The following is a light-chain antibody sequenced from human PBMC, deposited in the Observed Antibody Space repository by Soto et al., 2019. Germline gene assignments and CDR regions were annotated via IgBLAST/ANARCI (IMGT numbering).Light chain of an antibody. Sequence: QSVLTQPASVSGSPGQSITISCTGTSSDVGAYNYVSWHQHHPGKAPKLLIYDVSSRPSGVSNRFSASKSGNTASLTISWLQAEDEADYYCSSYTTSNTHGFGTGTKGTVL. CDR2: DVS. CDR3: SSYTTSNTHG. V-gene: IGLV2-14*03. CDR1: SSDVGAYNY. J-gene: IGLJ1*01.